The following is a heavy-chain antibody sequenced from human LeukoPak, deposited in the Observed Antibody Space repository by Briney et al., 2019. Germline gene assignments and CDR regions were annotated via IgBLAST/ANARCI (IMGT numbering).Heavy chain of an antibody. CDR2: ISPNSGGT. CDR3: AVLTLRGVIIVTDY. D-gene: IGHD3-10*01. J-gene: IGHJ4*02. V-gene: IGHV1-2*06. CDR1: GYTFTGYY. Sequence: ASVKVSCKASGYTFTGYYMHWVRQAPGQGLEWMGRISPNSGGTNYAQKFQGRVTMTRDTAISTAYMELRRLRSDDTAVYYCAVLTLRGVIIVTDYWGQGTLVTVSS.